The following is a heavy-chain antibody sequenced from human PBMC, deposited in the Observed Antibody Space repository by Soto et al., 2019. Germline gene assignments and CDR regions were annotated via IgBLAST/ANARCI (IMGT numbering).Heavy chain of an antibody. D-gene: IGHD5-12*01. CDR1: GFTFSSYD. J-gene: IGHJ6*02. V-gene: IGHV3-13*05. Sequence: GGSLRLSCAASGFTFSSYDMHWVRQATGKGLEWVSAIGTAGDPYYPGSVKGRFTISRENAKNSLYLQMNSLRAGDTAVYYCARVSYTYGGYDTLLSGMDVWGQGITVTVSS. CDR2: IGTAGDP. CDR3: ARVSYTYGGYDTLLSGMDV.